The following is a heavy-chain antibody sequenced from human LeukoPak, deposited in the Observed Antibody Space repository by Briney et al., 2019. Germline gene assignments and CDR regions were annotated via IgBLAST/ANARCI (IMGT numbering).Heavy chain of an antibody. CDR1: GYTFTSYY. CDR3: ARVASPSYSSSWPNNWFDP. V-gene: IGHV1-46*01. D-gene: IGHD6-13*01. J-gene: IGHJ5*02. CDR2: INPSGGST. Sequence: ASVKVSCKASGYTFTSYYMHWVRQAPGQGLEWMGIINPSGGSTSYAQKFQGRVTMTRDTSTSTVYMELSSLRSEDTAVYYCARVASPSYSSSWPNNWFDPWGQGTLVTVSS.